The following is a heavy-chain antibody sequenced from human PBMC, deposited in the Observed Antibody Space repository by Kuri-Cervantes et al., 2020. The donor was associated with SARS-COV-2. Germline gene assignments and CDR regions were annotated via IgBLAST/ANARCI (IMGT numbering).Heavy chain of an antibody. CDR3: AREGVDTAMGRNWFDP. CDR1: GFTFSSYA. Sequence: GGSLRLSCAASGFTFSSYAMSWVRQAPGKGLEWVSAISGSGGSAYYADSVKGRFTISRDNAKNSLYLQMNSLRAEDTAVYYCAREGVDTAMGRNWFDPWGQGTLVTVSS. D-gene: IGHD5-18*01. V-gene: IGHV3-23*01. J-gene: IGHJ5*02. CDR2: ISGSGGSA.